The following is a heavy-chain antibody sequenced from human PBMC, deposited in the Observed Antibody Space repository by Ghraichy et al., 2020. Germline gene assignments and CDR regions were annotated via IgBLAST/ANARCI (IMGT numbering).Heavy chain of an antibody. V-gene: IGHV3-7*03. CDR2: IKYDGSEK. CDR3: ARRKDYEVFDF. Sequence: GGSLRLSCAASGFTFSIYWMSWVRQAPGKGLEWVAHIKYDGSEKNYVDSVRGRFTISRDNAKNSVYLQMNSLRAEDTAVYYCARRKDYEVFDFWGQGSMVTVSS. CDR1: GFTFSIYW. J-gene: IGHJ4*02. D-gene: IGHD4-17*01.